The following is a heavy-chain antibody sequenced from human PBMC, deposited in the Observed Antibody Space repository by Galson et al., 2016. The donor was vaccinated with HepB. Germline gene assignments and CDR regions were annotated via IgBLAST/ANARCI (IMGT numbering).Heavy chain of an antibody. CDR3: ARDGRWELLVGGFDY. V-gene: IGHV3-7*03. CDR2: IKADGSEG. D-gene: IGHD1-26*01. CDR1: GFTFSNFW. Sequence: SLRLSCAASGFTFSNFWMAWVRQAPGKGLEWVALIKADGSEGYYLDSLKGRFTVSRDNAKNSLYLQMNTLRAEDTAVYYCARDGRWELLVGGFDYWGQGALVTVSS. J-gene: IGHJ4*02.